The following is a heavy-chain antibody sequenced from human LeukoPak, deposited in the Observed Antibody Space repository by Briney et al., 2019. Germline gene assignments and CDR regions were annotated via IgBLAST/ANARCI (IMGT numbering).Heavy chain of an antibody. V-gene: IGHV3-74*01. CDR1: GFTSSSYW. CDR3: AKDYDSNGDAFDI. J-gene: IGHJ3*02. CDR2: INSDGSST. Sequence: GGSLRLSCAASGFTSSSYWMHWVRQAPGKGLVWVSRINSDGSSTSYADSVKGRFTISRDNAKNTLYLQMNSLRAEDTAVYYCAKDYDSNGDAFDIWGQGTMVTVSS. D-gene: IGHD3-22*01.